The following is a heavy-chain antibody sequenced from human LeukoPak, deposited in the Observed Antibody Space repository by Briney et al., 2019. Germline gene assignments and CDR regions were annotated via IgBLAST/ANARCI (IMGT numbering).Heavy chain of an antibody. CDR2: IKSKTDGGTT. CDR3: AKDFDRIAVAGTGVSGY. V-gene: IGHV3-15*01. Sequence: PGGSLRLSCAASGFTFSNAWMSWVRQAPGKGLEWVGRIKSKTDGGTTDYAAPVKGRLTISRDDSKNTLYLQMNSLKTEDTAVYYCAKDFDRIAVAGTGVSGYWGQGTLVTVSS. CDR1: GFTFSNAW. D-gene: IGHD6-19*01. J-gene: IGHJ4*02.